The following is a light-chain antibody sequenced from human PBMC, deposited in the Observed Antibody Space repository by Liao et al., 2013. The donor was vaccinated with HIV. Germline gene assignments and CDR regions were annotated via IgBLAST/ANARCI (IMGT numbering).Light chain of an antibody. CDR1: KLGEKY. CDR3: QAWDSSIYV. V-gene: IGLV3-1*01. CDR2: EDT. Sequence: SYVVTQPPSVSVSPGQTATITCSGDKLGEKYASWYQQKPGQSPVLVIYEDTKRPSGIPGRFSGSNSENTATLTISGTQAMDEADYYCQAWDSSIYVFGTGTKVTVL. J-gene: IGLJ1*01.